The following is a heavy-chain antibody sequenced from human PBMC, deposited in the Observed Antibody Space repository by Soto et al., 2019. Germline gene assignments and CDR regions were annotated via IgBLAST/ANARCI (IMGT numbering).Heavy chain of an antibody. D-gene: IGHD3-10*01. Sequence: GASVKVSCKASGYTFTGYYIHWVRQAPGQGLEWMGWIHPNNGGTYFAQKFQGRVTMTRDTSISTAYLNLSSLRSDDTAVYFCAEARGGGSGSYYDYWGQGTLVTVSS. CDR3: AEARGGGSGSYYDY. V-gene: IGHV1-2*02. CDR1: GYTFTGYY. J-gene: IGHJ4*02. CDR2: IHPNNGGT.